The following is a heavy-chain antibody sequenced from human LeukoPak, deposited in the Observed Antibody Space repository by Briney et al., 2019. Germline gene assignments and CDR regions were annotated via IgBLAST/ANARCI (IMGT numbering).Heavy chain of an antibody. Sequence: GRSLRLSCAASGFTFDDYAMHWVRQAPGKGLEWVSGISWNSGYIGYEDSVKGRFTTSRDNAKNSLYLQMNSLRAEDTALYYCAKGSYGSGSYVDYWGQGTLITVSS. J-gene: IGHJ4*02. CDR3: AKGSYGSGSYVDY. D-gene: IGHD3-10*01. V-gene: IGHV3-9*01. CDR2: ISWNSGYI. CDR1: GFTFDDYA.